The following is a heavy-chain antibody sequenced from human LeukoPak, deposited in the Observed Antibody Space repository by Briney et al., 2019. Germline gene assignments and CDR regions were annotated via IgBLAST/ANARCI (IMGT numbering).Heavy chain of an antibody. CDR3: AREVADTAMVTCGLDY. D-gene: IGHD5-18*01. V-gene: IGHV3-33*01. CDR1: GFTFSSYG. CDR2: IWYDGSNK. Sequence: GSLRLSCAASGFTFSSYGMHWVRQAPGKGLEWVAVIWYDGSNKYYADSVKGRFTISRDNSKNTLYLQMNSLRAEDTAVYYCAREVADTAMVTCGLDYWGQGTLVTVSS. J-gene: IGHJ4*02.